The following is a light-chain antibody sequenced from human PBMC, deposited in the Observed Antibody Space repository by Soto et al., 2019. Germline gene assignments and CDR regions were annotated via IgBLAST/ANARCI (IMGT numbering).Light chain of an antibody. CDR1: QGIFNW. J-gene: IGKJ1*01. Sequence: DIQMTQAPSSVSASVGDRVIITCRASQGIFNWLAWYQQKTGKAPTLLIYSASSLQSGVPARGSGSVSGTDFTLTISSLQPEDFATYYCQQPNVFPWTFGLGTKVEV. CDR3: QQPNVFPWT. V-gene: IGKV1-12*01. CDR2: SAS.